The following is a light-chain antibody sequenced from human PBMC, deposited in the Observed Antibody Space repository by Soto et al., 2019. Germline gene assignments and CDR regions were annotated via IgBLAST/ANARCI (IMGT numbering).Light chain of an antibody. J-gene: IGLJ7*01. CDR1: YSNIGHNY. Sequence: QSVLTQPPSVSAAPGQKVTISCSGSYSNIGHNYVSWYQQLPVTAPKLLIYENNKRPSEIPDRFSGSKSGTSATLDNTGLQTGDEADYYGGPWDTRLSAGALFGGDTQLTVL. V-gene: IGLV1-51*02. CDR3: GPWDTRLSAGAL. CDR2: ENN.